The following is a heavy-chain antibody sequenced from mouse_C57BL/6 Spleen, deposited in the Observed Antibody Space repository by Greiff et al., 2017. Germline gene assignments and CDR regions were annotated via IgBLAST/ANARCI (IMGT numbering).Heavy chain of an antibody. V-gene: IGHV14-1*01. CDR3: TTEDYYGSSYEEGFAY. Sequence: EVQVVESGAELVRPGASVKLSCTASGFNIKDYYMHWVKQRPEQGLEWIGRIDPEDGDTEYAPKFQGKATMTADTSSNTAYLQLSSLTSEDTAVYYCTTEDYYGSSYEEGFAYWGQGTLVTVSA. J-gene: IGHJ3*01. CDR2: IDPEDGDT. D-gene: IGHD1-1*01. CDR1: GFNIKDYY.